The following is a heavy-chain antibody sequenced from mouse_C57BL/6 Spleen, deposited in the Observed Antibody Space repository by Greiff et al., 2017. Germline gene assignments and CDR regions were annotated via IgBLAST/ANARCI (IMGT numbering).Heavy chain of an antibody. Sequence: QVQLQQPGTELVKPGASVKLSCKASGYTFTSYWMHWVKQRPGQGLEWIGNINPSNGGTNYNETFKSKATLTVDNSSSTDYTLLSSLTSEDSAVYYCARRNDGYYFDYWGQGTTLTVSS. CDR2: INPSNGGT. J-gene: IGHJ2*01. CDR3: ARRNDGYYFDY. CDR1: GYTFTSYW. D-gene: IGHD2-14*01. V-gene: IGHV1-53*01.